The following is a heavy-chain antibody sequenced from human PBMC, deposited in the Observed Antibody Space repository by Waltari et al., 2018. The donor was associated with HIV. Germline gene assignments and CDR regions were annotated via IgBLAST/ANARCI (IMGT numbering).Heavy chain of an antibody. CDR3: ARGYSGSYSVY. CDR2: INPNRGGT. J-gene: IGHJ4*02. CDR1: GYTFTGYY. D-gene: IGHD1-26*01. V-gene: IGHV1-2*02. Sequence: QVQLVQSGAEVKKPGASVKVSCKASGYTFTGYYMHWVRQAPGQGLEWMGWINPNRGGTNYAQKFQGRVTMTRDTSISTAYMELSRLRSDDTAVYYCARGYSGSYSVYWGQGTLVTVSS.